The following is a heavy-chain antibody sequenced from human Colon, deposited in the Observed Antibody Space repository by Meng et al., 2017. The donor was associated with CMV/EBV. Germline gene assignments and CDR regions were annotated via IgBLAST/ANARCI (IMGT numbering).Heavy chain of an antibody. D-gene: IGHD5-24*01. J-gene: IGHJ4*02. Sequence: GGSLRLSCAASGFSVSRNYISWVRQAPGKGLEWVSIIYSTGTRTYYADSVKGRFTISRDNSKNTLYLEMSSLRADDTAVYYCAKGTELATTPFFDHWGQGILVTVSS. CDR2: IYSTGTRT. CDR1: GFSVSRNY. V-gene: IGHV3-23*03. CDR3: AKGTELATTPFFDH.